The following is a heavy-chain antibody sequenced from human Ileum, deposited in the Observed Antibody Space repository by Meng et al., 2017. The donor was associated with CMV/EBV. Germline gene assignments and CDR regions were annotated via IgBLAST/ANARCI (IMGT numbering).Heavy chain of an antibody. D-gene: IGHD5-18*01. CDR3: ASHIYGSFDF. CDR1: GGAFSNDDYY. Sequence: QVQLQESGPGLVNPSQTLSLTCTVSGGAFSNDDYYWGWIRQHPGKGLEWIGYISYSGTTFYNASLKTRVSISVDTSKNQFSLRLSSVTAADTAIYFCASHIYGSFDFWGQGTLVTVSS. CDR2: ISYSGTT. V-gene: IGHV4-31*03. J-gene: IGHJ4*02.